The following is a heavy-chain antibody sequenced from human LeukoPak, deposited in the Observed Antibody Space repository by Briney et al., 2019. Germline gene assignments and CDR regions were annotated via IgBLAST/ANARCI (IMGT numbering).Heavy chain of an antibody. Sequence: PGGSLRLSCAASGFTFSSYAMSWVRQAPGKGLEWVSAISGSGGSTYYADSVKGRFTISRDNSKNTLYLQMNSLRAEDTAVYYCARRVGYCSSTSCQKNWGYYYGMDVWGQGTTVTVSS. CDR1: GFTFSSYA. D-gene: IGHD2-2*01. CDR3: ARRVGYCSSTSCQKNWGYYYGMDV. V-gene: IGHV3-23*01. CDR2: ISGSGGST. J-gene: IGHJ6*02.